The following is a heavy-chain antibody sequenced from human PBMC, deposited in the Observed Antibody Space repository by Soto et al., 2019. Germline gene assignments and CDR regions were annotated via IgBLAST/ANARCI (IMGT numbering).Heavy chain of an antibody. J-gene: IGHJ4*02. Sequence: SETLSLTCAVSGDSITSIYHWAWLRQPPGRGLEWVASIYHSGTTYYNPSLKSRVTISVDTSKNQVSLTLSSVTDADTATYYCASQDYDKSVYYFDYGGRGTLVTVSS. CDR2: IYHSGTT. D-gene: IGHD3-22*01. V-gene: IGHV4-38-2*01. CDR1: GDSITSIYH. CDR3: ASQDYDKSVYYFDY.